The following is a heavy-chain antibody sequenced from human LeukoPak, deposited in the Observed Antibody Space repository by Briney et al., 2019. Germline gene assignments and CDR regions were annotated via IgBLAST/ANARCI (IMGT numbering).Heavy chain of an antibody. CDR2: INSGGSST. CDR3: ARSSTYSSSWIDY. CDR1: GFTFSSYW. V-gene: IGHV3-74*01. D-gene: IGHD6-13*01. Sequence: GGSLRLSCAASGFTFSSYWMHWVRQAPGKGLVWVSRINSGGSSTSYADSVKGRFTISRDNAKNTLYLQMNSLRAEDTAVYYCARSSTYSSSWIDYWGQGTLVTVSS. J-gene: IGHJ4*02.